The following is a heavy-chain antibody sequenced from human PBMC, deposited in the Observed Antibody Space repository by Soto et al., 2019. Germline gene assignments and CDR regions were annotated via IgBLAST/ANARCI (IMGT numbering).Heavy chain of an antibody. CDR1: GFAFSSYG. D-gene: IGHD6-6*01. CDR3: ARSPPGVAGRYYFDF. J-gene: IGHJ4*02. CDR2: IWYDGSNK. V-gene: IGHV3-33*01. Sequence: QVQLVESGGGVVQPGRSLRLSCAASGFAFSSYGMHWVRQTPGKGLEWVARIWYDGSNKYYAHSVKGRFTISRDSSKNTLYLQMHSLRAEDTAVYFCARSPPGVAGRYYFDFWGQGTLVTVSS.